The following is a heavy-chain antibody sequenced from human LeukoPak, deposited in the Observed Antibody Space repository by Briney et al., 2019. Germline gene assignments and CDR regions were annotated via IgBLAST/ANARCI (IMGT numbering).Heavy chain of an antibody. CDR1: GLTFGDYA. Sequence: NPGGSLRLSCTASGLTFGDYAMSWFRQAPGKGLGWVGFIRGKAYGGTTEYAASVKGRFTISRDDYKSIAYLQMNSLKTEDTAVYYCARRAGAYSHPYDYWGQGTLVTVSS. D-gene: IGHD4/OR15-4a*01. CDR2: IRGKAYGGTT. V-gene: IGHV3-49*05. J-gene: IGHJ4*02. CDR3: ARRAGAYSHPYDY.